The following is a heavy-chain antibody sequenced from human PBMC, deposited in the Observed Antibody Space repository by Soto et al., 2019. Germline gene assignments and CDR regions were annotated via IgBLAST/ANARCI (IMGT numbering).Heavy chain of an antibody. Sequence: GASVKVSCKASGYTFTGYYMHWVRQAPGQGLEWMGWINPNSGGTNYAQKFQGWVTMTRDTSISTAYMELSSLRSEDTAVYYCATDWGLPAAMPGAFDIWGQGTMVTVSS. CDR3: ATDWGLPAAMPGAFDI. CDR1: GYTFTGYY. CDR2: INPNSGGT. D-gene: IGHD2-2*01. V-gene: IGHV1-2*04. J-gene: IGHJ3*02.